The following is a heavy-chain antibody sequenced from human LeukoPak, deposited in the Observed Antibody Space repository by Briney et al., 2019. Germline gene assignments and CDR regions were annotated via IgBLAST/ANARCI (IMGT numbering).Heavy chain of an antibody. Sequence: GGSLRLSCAASGFTFSSYAMSWVRQAPGKGLEWVSGISGSGGSTYYADSVKGRFTISRDNSKNTLYLQMNSLRAEDTAVYYCARDGYIDYYDSSGCDYWGQGTLVTVSS. CDR1: GFTFSSYA. J-gene: IGHJ4*02. D-gene: IGHD3-22*01. CDR2: ISGSGGST. CDR3: ARDGYIDYYDSSGCDY. V-gene: IGHV3-23*01.